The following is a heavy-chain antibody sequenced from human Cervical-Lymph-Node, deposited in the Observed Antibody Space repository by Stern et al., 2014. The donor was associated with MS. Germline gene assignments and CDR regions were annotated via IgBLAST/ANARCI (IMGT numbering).Heavy chain of an antibody. CDR2: VVPFVGTS. Sequence: VQLVESGAEVKKPGSSVKVSCKSSGGTSRVRQAPGQGLAWMGGVVPFVGTSNYAQQFKVRDTFTADTSKNTTYSNLSRLAPDDTAVYYCARGSGDNWFGPWGQGTLVTVSS. J-gene: IGHJ5*02. CDR3: ARGSGDNWFGP. V-gene: IGHV1-69*06. D-gene: IGHD3-10*01. CDR1: GGT.